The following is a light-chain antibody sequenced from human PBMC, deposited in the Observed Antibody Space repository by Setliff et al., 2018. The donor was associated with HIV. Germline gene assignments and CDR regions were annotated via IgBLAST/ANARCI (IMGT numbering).Light chain of an antibody. CDR1: TSDVGGYNF. Sequence: QSVLTQPRSVSGSPGQSVTISCTGTTSDVGGYNFVSWYQHHPGKAPKLMIYDVIKRPSGVPDRFPGSKSGNTASLTISGLQAEDEADYYCCSYAGSHTFVFGTGTKGTVL. CDR2: DVI. CDR3: CSYAGSHTFV. J-gene: IGLJ1*01. V-gene: IGLV2-11*01.